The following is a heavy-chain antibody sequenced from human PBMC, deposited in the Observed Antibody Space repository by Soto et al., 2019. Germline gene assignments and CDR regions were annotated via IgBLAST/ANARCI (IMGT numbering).Heavy chain of an antibody. D-gene: IGHD6-13*01. CDR1: GGSISSGDYY. CDR3: ARARAAHNWFDP. V-gene: IGHV4-30-4*01. Sequence: SETLSLTCTVSGGSISSGDYYWSWIRQPPGKGLEWIGYIYYSGSTYYRPSLKSRVTTSVDTSKNQFSLKLSSVTAADTAVYYCARARAAHNWFDPWGQGTQVTVSS. CDR2: IYYSGST. J-gene: IGHJ5*02.